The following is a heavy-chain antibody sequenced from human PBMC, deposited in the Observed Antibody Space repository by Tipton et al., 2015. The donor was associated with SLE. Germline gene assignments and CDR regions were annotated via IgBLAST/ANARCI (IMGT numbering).Heavy chain of an antibody. CDR2: ISVYSGLANT. J-gene: IGHJ4*02. V-gene: IGHV1-18*01. CDR1: GYTFTIYG. D-gene: IGHD2-15*01. Sequence: QSGAEVKKPGASVKVSCKASGYTFTIYGISWVRQAPGQGLEWMAWISVYSGLANTKYALRFQDRVTMTTDTSTSTAYMELRSLRSDDTAVYYCARSHPVVAAEMLDYWGQGTLVSVSS. CDR3: ARSHPVVAAEMLDY.